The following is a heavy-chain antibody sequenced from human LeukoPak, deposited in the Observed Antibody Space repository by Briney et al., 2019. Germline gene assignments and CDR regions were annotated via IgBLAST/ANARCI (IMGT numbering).Heavy chain of an antibody. D-gene: IGHD5-18*01. V-gene: IGHV3-21*01. CDR3: AREDTAMGDY. J-gene: IGHJ4*02. Sequence: GGSLRLSCAASGFTFSSYSMNWVRQAAGKGLEWVSSISSSSSYIYYADSVKGRFTISRDNAKNSLYLQMNSLRAEDTAVYYCAREDTAMGDYWGQGTLVTVSS. CDR1: GFTFSSYS. CDR2: ISSSSSYI.